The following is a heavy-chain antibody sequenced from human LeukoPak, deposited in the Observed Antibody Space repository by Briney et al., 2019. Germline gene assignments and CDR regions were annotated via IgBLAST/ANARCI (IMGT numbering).Heavy chain of an antibody. V-gene: IGHV3-48*03. Sequence: GGSLRLSCAASGFALSPYEMNWVRQAPGKGLEWVSYISSGGETMYYADSVKGRFIISRDNAKNSLYLQMNSLRVEDTAVYYCARVVSSVDYWGQGTLVTVSS. D-gene: IGHD6-19*01. CDR2: ISSGGETM. CDR3: ARVVSSVDY. CDR1: GFALSPYE. J-gene: IGHJ4*02.